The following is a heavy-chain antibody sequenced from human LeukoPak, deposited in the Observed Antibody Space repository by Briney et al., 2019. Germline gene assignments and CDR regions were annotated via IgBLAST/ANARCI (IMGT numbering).Heavy chain of an antibody. J-gene: IGHJ4*02. D-gene: IGHD3-10*01. Sequence: GGSLRLSCAASGFTFSSYAMSWVRQAPGKGLEWVSAISGSGGSTYYADSVKGRFTISRDNSKNTLYLQMNSLRAEDTAVYYCANGGLPHRITMVRGVNFDYWGQGTLVTVSS. CDR3: ANGGLPHRITMVRGVNFDY. V-gene: IGHV3-23*01. CDR1: GFTFSSYA. CDR2: ISGSGGST.